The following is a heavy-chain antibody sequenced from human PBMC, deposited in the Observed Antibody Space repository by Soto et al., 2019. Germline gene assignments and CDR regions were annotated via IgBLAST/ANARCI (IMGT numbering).Heavy chain of an antibody. CDR1: GYTFTYLY. D-gene: IGHD3-16*01. V-gene: IGHV1-45*02. J-gene: IGHJ3*02. Sequence: SVKVSCKSSGYTFTYLYLHWVRQAPGQALEWMGWITPFNGNTNYAQKFQDRVTITRDRSMSTAYMELSSLRSEDTAMYYCARSGGAREGFDIWGQGTMVTVS. CDR3: ARSGGAREGFDI. CDR2: ITPFNGNT.